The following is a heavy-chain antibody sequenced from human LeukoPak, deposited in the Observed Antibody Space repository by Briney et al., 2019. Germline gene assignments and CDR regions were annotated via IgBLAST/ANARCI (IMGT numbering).Heavy chain of an antibody. J-gene: IGHJ3*01. Sequence: GGSLRLSCVASGFTFSRYWMHWVRQAPGKGLVWVSRINSDGRSTNYADSVKGRFSISRDNAENTLYLQMNSLRVEDTAVYYCAMKAVPRPRLYDAFDFWGQGTVVTVSS. V-gene: IGHV3-74*01. CDR2: INSDGRST. CDR3: AMKAVPRPRLYDAFDF. CDR1: GFTFSRYW. D-gene: IGHD2-2*02.